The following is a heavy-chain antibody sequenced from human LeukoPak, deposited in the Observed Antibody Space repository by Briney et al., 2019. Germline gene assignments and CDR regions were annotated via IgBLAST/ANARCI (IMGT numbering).Heavy chain of an antibody. V-gene: IGHV3-23*01. CDR2: ISGSGSST. Sequence: PGGSLRLSCAASGFTFNTYALSWVRQAPGRGLEWVSAISGSGSSTFYADSAEGRFIISRDNSKNTLYLEMNSLRAEDTAVYYCARQDYDCVWGSYRRINYWGQGTLVTVSS. D-gene: IGHD3-16*02. CDR1: GFTFNTYA. J-gene: IGHJ4*02. CDR3: ARQDYDCVWGSYRRINY.